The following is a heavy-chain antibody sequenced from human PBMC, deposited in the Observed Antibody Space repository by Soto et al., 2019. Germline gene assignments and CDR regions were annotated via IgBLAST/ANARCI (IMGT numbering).Heavy chain of an antibody. CDR1: GFTFTSSA. CDR3: AAGTSSWYSGDAFDI. Sequence: VASVKVSCKASGFTFTSSAVQWVRQARGQRLEWIGWIVVGSGNTNYAQKFQERVTITRDMSTSTAYMELSSLRSEDTAVYYCAAGTSSWYSGDAFDIWGQGTMVTVSS. CDR2: IVVGSGNT. V-gene: IGHV1-58*01. D-gene: IGHD6-13*01. J-gene: IGHJ3*02.